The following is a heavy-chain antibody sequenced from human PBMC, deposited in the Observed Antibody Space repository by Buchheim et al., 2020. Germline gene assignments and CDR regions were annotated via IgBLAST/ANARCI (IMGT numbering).Heavy chain of an antibody. CDR2: IYTTGST. J-gene: IGHJ3*02. V-gene: IGHV4-61*02. D-gene: IGHD3-10*01. CDR3: ARDRDTMRHDAFDI. CDR1: GGSISSGGYY. Sequence: QVQLQESGPGLVKPSQTLSLTCTVSGGSISSGGYYWSWIRQPAGKGLEWIGRIYTTGSTTYNPSLRSRVTISLDTSKNQFSLKLRSVTAADTAVFYCARDRDTMRHDAFDIWGQGT.